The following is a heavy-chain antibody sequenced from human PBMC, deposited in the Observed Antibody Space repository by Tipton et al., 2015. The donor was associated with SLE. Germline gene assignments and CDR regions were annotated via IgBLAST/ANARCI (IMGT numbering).Heavy chain of an antibody. V-gene: IGHV4-4*09. CDR1: GGSISSYY. CDR3: ARKSTLYYFDY. J-gene: IGHJ4*02. CDR2: IYTSGST. Sequence: TLSLTCTVSGGSISSYYWSWIRQPPGKGLEWIGYIYTSGSTNYNPSLKSRVTISVDTSKNQFSLKLSSVTAADTAVYYCARKSTLYYFDYWGQGTLVTVSS.